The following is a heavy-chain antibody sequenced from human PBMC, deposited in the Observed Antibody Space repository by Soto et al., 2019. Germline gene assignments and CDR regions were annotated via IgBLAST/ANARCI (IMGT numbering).Heavy chain of an antibody. CDR2: IIPIFGTA. V-gene: IGHV1-69*13. J-gene: IGHJ6*02. CDR3: AGRIAAAGYYYYGMDV. D-gene: IGHD6-13*01. Sequence: SVKVSCKASGGTFSSYAISWVRQAPGQGLEWMGGIIPIFGTANYAQKFQGRVTITADESTSTAYMELSSLRSEGTAVYYCAGRIAAAGYYYYGMDVWGQGTMVTVSS. CDR1: GGTFSSYA.